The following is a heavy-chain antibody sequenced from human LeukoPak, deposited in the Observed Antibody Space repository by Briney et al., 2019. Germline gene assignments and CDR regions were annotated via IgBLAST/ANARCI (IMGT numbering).Heavy chain of an antibody. V-gene: IGHV4-30-2*01. D-gene: IGHD3-22*01. CDR3: ARAVRYYYDSRGYPSYYFDY. J-gene: IGHJ4*02. CDR1: GGSISSGGYS. CDR2: IYHSGST. Sequence: PSETLSLTCAVSGGSISSGGYSWSWIRQPPGKGLEWIGYIYHSGSTYYNPSLKSRVTISVDRSKNQFSLKLSSVTASDTAVYYCARAVRYYYDSRGYPSYYFDYWGQGTLVTVSS.